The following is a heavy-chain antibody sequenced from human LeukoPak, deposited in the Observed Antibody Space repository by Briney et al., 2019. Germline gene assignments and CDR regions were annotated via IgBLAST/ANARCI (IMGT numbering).Heavy chain of an antibody. J-gene: IGHJ6*02. CDR2: INPNSGGT. CDR3: ARQTAAGTGDYYGMDV. V-gene: IGHV1-2*02. D-gene: IGHD6-13*01. CDR1: GYTFTGYY. Sequence: ASVKVSCKASGYTFTGYYMHWVRQAPGQGLEWMGWINPNSGGTNYAQKFQGRVTMTRDTSISTAYLQWSSLKASDTAMYYCARQTAAGTGDYYGMDVWGQGTTVTVSS.